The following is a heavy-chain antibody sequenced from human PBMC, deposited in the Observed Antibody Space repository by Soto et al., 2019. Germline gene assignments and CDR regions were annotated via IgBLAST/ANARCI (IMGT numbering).Heavy chain of an antibody. Sequence: PRGSLRLSCAASGFTFSSYWMHWVRQVPGKGLLWVSRIDEYGSTVNYADSVKGRFTISRDNARNTLYLEMNSLRAEDTALHYLTRDIGGKWAYWGPGPLVTVSS. D-gene: IGHD1-26*01. J-gene: IGHJ4*02. V-gene: IGHV3-74*01. CDR2: IDEYGSTV. CDR1: GFTFSSYW. CDR3: TRDIGGKWAY.